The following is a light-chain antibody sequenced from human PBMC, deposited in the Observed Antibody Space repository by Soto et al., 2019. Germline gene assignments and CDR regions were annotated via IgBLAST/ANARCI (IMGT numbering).Light chain of an antibody. V-gene: IGLV2-14*03. CDR2: DVT. Sequence: QSALTQPASVSGSPGQSITISCTGTSSDVGAYDYVSWYQQHPGKAPKLMIYDVTNRPSGISSRFSGSKSGNTASLTISGLQAEDEADYYCNSYTTSNTRVVFGGGTKLTFL. J-gene: IGLJ2*01. CDR1: SSDVGAYDY. CDR3: NSYTTSNTRVV.